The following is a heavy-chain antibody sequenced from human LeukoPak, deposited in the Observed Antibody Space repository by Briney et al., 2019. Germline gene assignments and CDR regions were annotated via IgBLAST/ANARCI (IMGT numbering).Heavy chain of an antibody. D-gene: IGHD6-19*01. CDR2: FDPEDGET. J-gene: IGHJ4*02. CDR3: ATTIPGIAVAGTFGERYFDY. V-gene: IGHV1-24*01. CDR1: GYTLTELS. Sequence: ASVKVSCKVSGYTLTELSMHWVRQAPGKGLEWMGGFDPEDGETIYAQKFQGRVTMTEDTSTDTAYMELSSLRSEDTAVYYCATTIPGIAVAGTFGERYFDYWGQGTLVTVSS.